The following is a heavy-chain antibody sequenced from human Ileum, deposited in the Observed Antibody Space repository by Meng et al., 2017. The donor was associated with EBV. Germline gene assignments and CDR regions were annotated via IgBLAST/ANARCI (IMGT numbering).Heavy chain of an antibody. CDR1: GFTVSDYY. D-gene: IGHD6-13*01. Sequence: QGELVESGGGLVKPGWSLGRSCADFGFTVSDYYMSWIRQAPGKGLEWVSYISSGGSTLYYADSVKGRFTISRDNAKNSLYLQMNSLRAEETAVYYCARDIAAAGAIYFDYWGQGTLVTVSS. V-gene: IGHV3-11*01. CDR3: ARDIAAAGAIYFDY. CDR2: ISSGGSTL. J-gene: IGHJ4*02.